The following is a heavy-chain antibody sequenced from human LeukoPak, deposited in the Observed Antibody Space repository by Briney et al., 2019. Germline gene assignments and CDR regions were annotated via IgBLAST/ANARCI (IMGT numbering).Heavy chain of an antibody. Sequence: SETLSLTCTVSGYSISSGYYWGWIRQPPGKGLEWIGSIYHSGSTYYNPSLKSRVTISVDKSKNQFSLKLTSVTAADTAVYYCARDGVAPDGCHWSFDLWGRGTLVSVSS. J-gene: IGHJ2*01. V-gene: IGHV4-38-2*02. CDR3: ARDGVAPDGCHWSFDL. D-gene: IGHD2-2*01. CDR1: GYSISSGYY. CDR2: IYHSGST.